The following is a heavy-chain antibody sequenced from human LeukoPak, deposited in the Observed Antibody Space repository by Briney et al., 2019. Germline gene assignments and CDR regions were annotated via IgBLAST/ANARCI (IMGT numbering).Heavy chain of an antibody. D-gene: IGHD6-13*01. CDR3: ARRGVAAAGNDAFDI. J-gene: IGHJ3*02. Sequence: ASVKISCKGSGYSFTSYWIGWVRQMPGKGLEWMGIIYPGDSDTRYSPSFQGQVTISADKSISTAYLQWSSLKASDTAMYYCARRGVAAAGNDAFDIWGQGTMVTVSS. V-gene: IGHV5-51*01. CDR1: GYSFTSYW. CDR2: IYPGDSDT.